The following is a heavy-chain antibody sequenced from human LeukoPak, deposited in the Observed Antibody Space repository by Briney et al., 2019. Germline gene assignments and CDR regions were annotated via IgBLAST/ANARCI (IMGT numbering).Heavy chain of an antibody. Sequence: GGSLRLSCAASGLSVSRNYISWVRQAPGKGLEWVSFIYNGTTTFYADSVKGRFINSRDNSINTMYLELNSLRVDDTAVYYCARGRGHFDYWAREPWSPSPQ. CDR3: ARGRGHFDY. CDR1: GLSVSRNY. D-gene: IGHD3-10*01. CDR2: IYNGTTT. V-gene: IGHV3-53*01. J-gene: IGHJ4*02.